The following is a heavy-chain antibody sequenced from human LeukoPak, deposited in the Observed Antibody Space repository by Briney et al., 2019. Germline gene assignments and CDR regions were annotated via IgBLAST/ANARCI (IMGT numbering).Heavy chain of an antibody. Sequence: SQTLSLTCTVSGGSISSGGYYWSWIRQPPGKGLEWIGYIYHSGSTYYHPSLKSRVTISVDRSKNQFSLKLSSVTAADTAVYYCAREGASDSSGYDYWGQGTLVTVSS. V-gene: IGHV4-30-2*01. CDR1: GGSISSGGYY. CDR2: IYHSGST. D-gene: IGHD3-22*01. CDR3: AREGASDSSGYDY. J-gene: IGHJ4*02.